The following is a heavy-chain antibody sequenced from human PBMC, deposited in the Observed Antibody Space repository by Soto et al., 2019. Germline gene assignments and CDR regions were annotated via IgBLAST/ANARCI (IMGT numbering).Heavy chain of an antibody. D-gene: IGHD5-12*01. J-gene: IGHJ3*02. V-gene: IGHV3-48*04. CDR2: ISSSSSTI. CDR1: GFTFSSYS. Sequence: GGSLRLSCAASGFTFSSYSMNWVRQAPGKGLEWVSYISSSSSTIYYADSVKGRFTISRDNAKNSLYLQMNSLRAEDTAVYSCAREYSGYDDAFDIWGQGTMVTVSS. CDR3: AREYSGYDDAFDI.